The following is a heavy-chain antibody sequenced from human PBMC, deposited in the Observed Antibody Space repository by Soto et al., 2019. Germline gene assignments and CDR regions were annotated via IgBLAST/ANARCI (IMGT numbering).Heavy chain of an antibody. D-gene: IGHD6-6*01. J-gene: IGHJ2*01. CDR2: IYSGGST. V-gene: IGHV3-66*01. CDR3: GREFTKQLTTGRYFDV. Sequence: QPGGSLRLSCTASGFTVSSNYMSWVRQAPGKGLEWVSVIYSGGSTYYADAVKGRFTISRDNSKNTLYLQMNSLRAEDTAVYYCGREFTKQLTTGRYFDVWGRGTLVTVYS. CDR1: GFTVSSNY.